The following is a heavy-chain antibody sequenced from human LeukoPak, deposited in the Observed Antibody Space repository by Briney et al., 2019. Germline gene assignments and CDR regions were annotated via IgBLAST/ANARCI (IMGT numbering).Heavy chain of an antibody. V-gene: IGHV3-7*01. CDR1: GVSFRDFW. Sequence: GGSLRLSCAVSGVSFRDFWKTWVRHAPGQGLEWVANMSQDESVKYYVDSVKGRFTISREDAESSLYVQMNSLRDEDTAVYYCARFGYSGWNLEYWGQGTLVTVSS. J-gene: IGHJ4*02. CDR3: ARFGYSGWNLEY. D-gene: IGHD5-12*01. CDR2: MSQDESVK.